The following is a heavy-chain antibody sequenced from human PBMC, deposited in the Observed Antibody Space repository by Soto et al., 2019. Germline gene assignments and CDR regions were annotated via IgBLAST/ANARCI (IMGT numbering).Heavy chain of an antibody. CDR2: IYYSGST. V-gene: IGHV4-59*08. J-gene: IGHJ4*02. CDR1: GGSISSYY. CDR3: ARRYGGNLDY. Sequence: QVQLQESGPGLVQPSETLSLTCTVSGGSISSYYWSWIRQPPGKGLEWIGYIYYSGSTNYNPSLKSRVTISVDTSKNQFSLKLSSVTAADTAVYYCARRYGGNLDYWGQGTLVTVSS. D-gene: IGHD1-26*01.